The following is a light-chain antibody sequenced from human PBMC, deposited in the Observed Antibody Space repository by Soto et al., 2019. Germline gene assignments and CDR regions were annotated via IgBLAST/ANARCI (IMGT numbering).Light chain of an antibody. CDR2: RNN. CDR3: AAWDDSLSGRYV. CDR1: SSNIGNNY. J-gene: IGLJ1*01. Sequence: QLVLTQPPSASGTPGQRVTISCSGSSSNIGNNYVFWYLQLPGTAPKLLIYRNNQRPSGVPDRISGSKSGTSASLAISGLRSEDEADYYCAAWDDSLSGRYVFGTGTKVTVL. V-gene: IGLV1-47*01.